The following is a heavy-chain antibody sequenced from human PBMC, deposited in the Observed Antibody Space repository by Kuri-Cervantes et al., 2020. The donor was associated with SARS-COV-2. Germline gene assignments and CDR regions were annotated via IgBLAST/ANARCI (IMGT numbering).Heavy chain of an antibody. J-gene: IGHJ4*02. V-gene: IGHV3-48*01. Sequence: GGSLRLSCAASGFTFSSYSMNWVRQAPGKGLEWLSYISSTGSIIYYTDSVKGRFTISRANGQNSLYLQMNSLRAEDTAVYYCAKDLQRYFDWTPCFDYWGQGTLVTVSS. CDR2: ISSTGSII. D-gene: IGHD3-9*01. CDR1: GFTFSSYS. CDR3: AKDLQRYFDWTPCFDY.